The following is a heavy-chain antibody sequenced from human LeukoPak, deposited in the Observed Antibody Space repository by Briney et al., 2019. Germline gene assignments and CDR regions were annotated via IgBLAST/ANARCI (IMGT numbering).Heavy chain of an antibody. D-gene: IGHD3-10*01. CDR3: ARSPIGSGSYIFDY. CDR2: IIPIFGTA. J-gene: IGHJ4*02. CDR1: VGTLSSYA. V-gene: IGHV1-69*05. Sequence: SVKVSCMASVGTLSSYAISWVRQAPGQGREWMGGIIPIFGTANSAQKCQGRVTITTDETTSTAYMELSSLRSEDTAVYYCARSPIGSGSYIFDYWGQGTLVTVS.